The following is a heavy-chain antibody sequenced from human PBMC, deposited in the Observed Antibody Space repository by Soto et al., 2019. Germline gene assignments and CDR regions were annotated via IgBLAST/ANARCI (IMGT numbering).Heavy chain of an antibody. CDR2: ISGGGVT. CDR3: AKWHTYNYDSLAYAGFDC. D-gene: IGHD3-22*01. Sequence: PGGCLRLSCAASGFTFSSYAMTWVRQAPGKGLEWVSAISGGGVTYYADSVKGQFTISRDISKNTVYLQMNSLRAEDTATYYCAKWHTYNYDSLAYAGFDCWGPGTQVTVSS. V-gene: IGHV3-23*01. CDR1: GFTFSSYA. J-gene: IGHJ4*02.